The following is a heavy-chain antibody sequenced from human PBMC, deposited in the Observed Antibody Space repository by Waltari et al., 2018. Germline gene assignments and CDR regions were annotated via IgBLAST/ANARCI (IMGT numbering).Heavy chain of an antibody. Sequence: QLQLQESGPGLVKPSETLSLTCTVSGGSISSSSYYWGWIRQPPGKGLEWIGSIYYSGSTYYNTSLKSRVTRSVDTSKNQFSRKLRSVTAADTAVYYCARREIYDSSGYVDCWGQGTLVTVSS. V-gene: IGHV4-39*01. CDR1: GGSISSSSYY. D-gene: IGHD3-22*01. CDR3: ARREIYDSSGYVDC. J-gene: IGHJ4*02. CDR2: IYYSGST.